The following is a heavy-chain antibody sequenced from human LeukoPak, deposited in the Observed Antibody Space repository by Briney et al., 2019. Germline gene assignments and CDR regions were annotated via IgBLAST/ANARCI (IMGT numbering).Heavy chain of an antibody. CDR3: AKVVGATVLYYYYMDV. Sequence: GGSLRLSCAASGFTFSSYAMSWVRQAPGKGLEWVSAISGSGGSTYYADSVKGRFTISRDNSKNTLYLQMNSLRAEDTAVYYCAKVVGATVLYYYYMDVWGKGTTVTISS. CDR1: GFTFSSYA. V-gene: IGHV3-23*01. D-gene: IGHD1-26*01. CDR2: ISGSGGST. J-gene: IGHJ6*03.